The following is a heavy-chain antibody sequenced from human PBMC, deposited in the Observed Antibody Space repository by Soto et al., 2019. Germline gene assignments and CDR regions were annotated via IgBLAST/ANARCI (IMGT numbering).Heavy chain of an antibody. J-gene: IGHJ6*02. CDR1: GFTFSSYS. D-gene: IGHD3-22*01. Sequence: EVQLVESGGGLVQPGGSLRLSCAASGFTFSSYSMNWVRQAPGKGLEWVSYISSSSSTIYYADSVKGRFTISRDNAKNSLYLQMNSLRDEDTGVYYCARDHDMGRGDGMDVWGQGTTVTVSS. CDR3: ARDHDMGRGDGMDV. V-gene: IGHV3-48*02. CDR2: ISSSSSTI.